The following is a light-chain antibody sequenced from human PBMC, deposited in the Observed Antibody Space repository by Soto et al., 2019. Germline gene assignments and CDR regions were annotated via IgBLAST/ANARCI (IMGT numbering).Light chain of an antibody. CDR1: QDIGTH. V-gene: IGKV1-33*01. Sequence: DIQMTQSPPSLSRFVGDRLSIACQSCQDIGTHLNWWQHKPGEVPKVLIFDASNLETGVPSRFPGSGSGTDFSITISSQQPEDIETYYCHHYNSVFTWTFGQGNKVEIK. CDR2: DAS. CDR3: HHYNSVFTWT. J-gene: IGKJ1*01.